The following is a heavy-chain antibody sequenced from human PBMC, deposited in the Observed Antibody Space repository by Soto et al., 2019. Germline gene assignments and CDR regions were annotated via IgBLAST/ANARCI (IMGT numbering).Heavy chain of an antibody. CDR1: GGSISSGGYY. CDR3: ARGRDVLRFLEWLFSGYFDL. J-gene: IGHJ2*01. CDR2: IYYSGST. D-gene: IGHD3-3*01. V-gene: IGHV4-31*03. Sequence: QVQLQESGPGLVKPSQTLSLTCTVSGGSISSGGYYWSWIRQHPGKGLEWIGYIYYSGSTYYNPPLKGRVTISVDTSKNQFSLTLSSVTAADTAVYYCARGRDVLRFLEWLFSGYFDLWGRGTLVTVSS.